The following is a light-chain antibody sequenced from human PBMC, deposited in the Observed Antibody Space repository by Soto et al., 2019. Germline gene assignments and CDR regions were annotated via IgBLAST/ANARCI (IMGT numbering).Light chain of an antibody. CDR2: GAS. Sequence: EIVLTTSPPTLSLSPGERPTLSCSASKSVTSRYLAWYQQKPGQAPTLLIYGASNRATGIPGRFSGSGSGTDFTLTISSLEPEDFAVYYCQQYGTSPITFGRGTRLEIK. V-gene: IGKV3-20*01. J-gene: IGKJ5*01. CDR3: QQYGTSPIT. CDR1: KSVTSRY.